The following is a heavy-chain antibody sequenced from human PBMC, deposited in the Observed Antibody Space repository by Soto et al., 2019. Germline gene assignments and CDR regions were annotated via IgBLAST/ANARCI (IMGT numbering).Heavy chain of an antibody. CDR1: GYTFTSYD. Sequence: QVQLVQSGAEVKKHGASVKVSCKASGYTFTSYDINWVRQATGQGLEWMGWMNPNSGNTGYAQKFQGRVTMTRNISISTAYMALSSLRSEDTAVYYCPREAAALGNDYWGQGTLVTVSS. D-gene: IGHD2-2*01. J-gene: IGHJ4*02. V-gene: IGHV1-8*01. CDR3: PREAAALGNDY. CDR2: MNPNSGNT.